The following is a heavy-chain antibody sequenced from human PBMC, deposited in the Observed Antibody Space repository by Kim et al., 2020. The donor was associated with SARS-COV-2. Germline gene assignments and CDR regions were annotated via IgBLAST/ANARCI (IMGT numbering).Heavy chain of an antibody. J-gene: IGHJ4*02. D-gene: IGHD3-16*01. CDR3: ARVKPRGIMGHFEY. V-gene: IGHV4-59*08. CDR1: GGSISSYY. CDR2: IYYTGST. Sequence: SETLSLTCTVSGGSISSYYWSWIRQPPGKGLEWIGCIYYTGSTNYNPSLKSRVTISVDTSKNQFSLRLSSVTAADTAVYYCARVKPRGIMGHFEYLGQGT.